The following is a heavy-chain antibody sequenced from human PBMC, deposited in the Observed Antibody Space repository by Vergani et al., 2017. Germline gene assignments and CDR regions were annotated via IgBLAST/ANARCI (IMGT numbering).Heavy chain of an antibody. Sequence: QVQLVESGGGVVQPGGSLRLSCAASGFPFSAYGMHWVRQAPGKGLEWVAYISDDERNKYYRDSVKGRFTISRDISKNTVYPQMNSLRAEDTAMYFCARGLWDCTHIRCSPPSYWGQGTQVTVSS. V-gene: IGHV3-30*03. CDR2: ISDDERNK. D-gene: IGHD2-8*01. CDR3: ARGLWDCTHIRCSPPSY. J-gene: IGHJ4*02. CDR1: GFPFSAYG.